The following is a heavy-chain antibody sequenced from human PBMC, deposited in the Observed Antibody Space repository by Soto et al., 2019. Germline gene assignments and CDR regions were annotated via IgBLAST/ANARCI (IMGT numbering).Heavy chain of an antibody. Sequence: QVQLVQSGAEVKKPGASVKVSCKASGYTFTRYDINWLRQTTGEGLEWMGWMNPNSGNTNYAPKFQGRVTMTTNTSTNSAYMELGSLTSDETAVYYSARVKYILNVTESLDSWGQGKVVTVSS. CDR2: MNPNSGNT. CDR3: ARVKYILNVTESLDS. CDR1: GYTFTRYD. D-gene: IGHD6-6*01. J-gene: IGHJ4*02. V-gene: IGHV1-8*01.